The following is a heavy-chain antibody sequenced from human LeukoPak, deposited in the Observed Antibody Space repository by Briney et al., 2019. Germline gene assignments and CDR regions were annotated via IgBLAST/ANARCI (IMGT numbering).Heavy chain of an antibody. CDR2: ISTSSSTI. D-gene: IGHD5-24*01. CDR1: GLTFSSYS. V-gene: IGHV3-48*01. Sequence: GGSLRLSCAASGLTFSSYSMNWVRQAPGKGLEWVSYISTSSSTIYYADSVKGRFTISRDNAKNSLYLQMNSLRVEDTAVYYRARVEMATIGDYWGQGTLVTVSS. J-gene: IGHJ4*02. CDR3: ARVEMATIGDY.